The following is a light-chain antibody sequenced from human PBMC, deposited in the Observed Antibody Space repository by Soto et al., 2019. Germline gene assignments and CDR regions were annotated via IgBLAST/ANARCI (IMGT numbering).Light chain of an antibody. Sequence: QSALTQPPSVSGAPGQRVTISCTGSNSNIGAGYDVHWYQQLPGTAPKLLIYGNSNRPSGVPDRFSGSKSGTSASLAITGLQAEDEADYYCQYYDSCMSGYVLGSVTTVTVL. CDR3: QYYDSCMSGYV. CDR1: NSNIGAGYD. V-gene: IGLV1-40*01. CDR2: GNS. J-gene: IGLJ1*01.